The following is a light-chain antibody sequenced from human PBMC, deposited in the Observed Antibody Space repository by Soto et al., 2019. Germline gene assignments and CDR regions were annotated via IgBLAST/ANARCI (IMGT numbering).Light chain of an antibody. Sequence: DIQLTQSPSTLSASVGDRVTITCRASQSISSWLAWYQQKPGKDPKFLIYKTSNLESGVPSRFSGSGSGKEFTLTISSLQPDDFATYYCQYYNNYCWTFGQGTKVEIK. V-gene: IGKV1-5*03. CDR2: KTS. CDR1: QSISSW. J-gene: IGKJ1*01. CDR3: QYYNNYCWT.